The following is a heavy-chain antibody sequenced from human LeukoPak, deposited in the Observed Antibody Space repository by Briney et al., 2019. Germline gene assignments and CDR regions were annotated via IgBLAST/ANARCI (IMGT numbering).Heavy chain of an antibody. J-gene: IGHJ4*02. Sequence: KPSETLSLTCAVSGGSMSSGGYSWSWIRQPPGKGLEWIGYIYHSGSTYYNPSLKSRVTISVDRSKNQFSLKLSSVTAADTAVYYCARAAKIGYCSGGSCYSGGYFDYWGQGTLVTVSS. D-gene: IGHD2-15*01. V-gene: IGHV4-30-2*01. CDR3: ARAAKIGYCSGGSCYSGGYFDY. CDR1: GGSMSSGGYS. CDR2: IYHSGST.